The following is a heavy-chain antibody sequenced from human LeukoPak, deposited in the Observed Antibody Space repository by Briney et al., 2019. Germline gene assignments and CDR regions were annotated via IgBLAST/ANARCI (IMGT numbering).Heavy chain of an antibody. Sequence: GASVKVSCKASGYTFTGYYMHWARQAPGQGLEWMGWINPNSGGTNYAQKFQGRVTVTRDTSISTAYMELSRLRSDDTAVYYCARGCLLRYFDWKFDYWGQGTLVTVSS. CDR1: GYTFTGYY. V-gene: IGHV1-2*02. D-gene: IGHD3-9*01. CDR2: INPNSGGT. CDR3: ARGCLLRYFDWKFDY. J-gene: IGHJ4*02.